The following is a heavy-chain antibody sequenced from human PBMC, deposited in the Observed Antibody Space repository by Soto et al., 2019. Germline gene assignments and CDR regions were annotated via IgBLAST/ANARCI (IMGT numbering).Heavy chain of an antibody. J-gene: IGHJ4*02. CDR1: GFTFSNAW. D-gene: IGHD5-18*01. CDR3: TKEGYSYGPLDY. CDR2: IKSKTDGGTT. Sequence: GGSLRLSCAASGFTFSNAWMSWVRQAPGKGLEWVGRIKSKTDGGTTDYAAPVKGRFTISRDDSKNTLYLQMNSLKTEDTAVYYCTKEGYSYGPLDYWGQGTLVTVSS. V-gene: IGHV3-15*01.